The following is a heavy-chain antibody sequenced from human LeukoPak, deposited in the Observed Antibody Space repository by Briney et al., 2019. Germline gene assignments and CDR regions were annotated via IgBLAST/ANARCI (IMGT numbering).Heavy chain of an antibody. D-gene: IGHD1/OR15-1a*01. V-gene: IGHV3-30*02. Sequence: GGSLRLSCEVSGFTFSKYGMYWVRQAPGKGLEWVSTIRYDGSKEYYADSVRGRFTISRDNSGNTLFLQMNSLGAEDTAVYYCAKNNGYFDYWGQGTLVTVSS. J-gene: IGHJ4*02. CDR1: GFTFSKYG. CDR2: IRYDGSKE. CDR3: AKNNGYFDY.